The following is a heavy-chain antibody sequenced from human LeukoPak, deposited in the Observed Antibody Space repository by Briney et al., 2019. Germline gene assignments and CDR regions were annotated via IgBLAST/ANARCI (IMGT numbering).Heavy chain of an antibody. CDR3: AKDQVTMIVVVLDY. Sequence: PSETLSPTCTVSGGSISSYYWSWIRQPPGKGLEWIGYIYYSGSTNYNPSLKSRVTISVDTSKNQFSLKLSSVTAADTAVYYCAKDQVTMIVVVLDYWGQGTLVTVSS. CDR1: GGSISSYY. CDR2: IYYSGST. J-gene: IGHJ4*02. V-gene: IGHV4-59*12. D-gene: IGHD3-22*01.